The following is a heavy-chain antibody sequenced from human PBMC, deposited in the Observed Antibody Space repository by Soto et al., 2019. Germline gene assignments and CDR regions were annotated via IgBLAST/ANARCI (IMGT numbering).Heavy chain of an antibody. D-gene: IGHD3-10*01. Sequence: LSLTCAVYGGSFSGYYWSWIRQPPGKGLEWIGEINHSGSTNYNPSLKSRVTISVDTSKNQFSLKLSSVTAADTAVYYCARGGYYGSGSYYNWPLDYWGQGTLVTVSS. V-gene: IGHV4-34*01. CDR2: INHSGST. J-gene: IGHJ4*02. CDR1: GGSFSGYY. CDR3: ARGGYYGSGSYYNWPLDY.